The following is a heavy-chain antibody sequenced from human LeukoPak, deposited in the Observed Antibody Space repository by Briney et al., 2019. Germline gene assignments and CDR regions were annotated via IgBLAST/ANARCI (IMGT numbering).Heavy chain of an antibody. CDR3: AKDRANWAIDD. J-gene: IGHJ4*02. Sequence: GGSLRLSCAASGFTFSSYWMSWVRQAPGKGLEWVANIKQDGSEKYYVDSVKGRFTISRDNAKNSLYLQVNSLRAEDTAVYYCAKDRANWAIDDWGQGTQVTVSS. CDR1: GFTFSSYW. D-gene: IGHD3-16*01. V-gene: IGHV3-7*01. CDR2: IKQDGSEK.